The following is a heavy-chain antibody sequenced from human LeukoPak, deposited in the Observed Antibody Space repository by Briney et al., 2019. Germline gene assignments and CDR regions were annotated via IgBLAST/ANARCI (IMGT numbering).Heavy chain of an antibody. CDR1: GGSISSGGYY. V-gene: IGHV4-31*03. CDR3: GATVSWKGDY. CDR2: IYYSGST. Sequence: SETLSLTCTVSGGSISSGGYYWSWIRQHPGKGLEWIGYIYYSGSTYYNPSLKSRVTISVDTSKNQFSLKLSSVTAADTAVYYCGATVSWKGDYWGQGTLVTVSS. J-gene: IGHJ4*02. D-gene: IGHD4-17*01.